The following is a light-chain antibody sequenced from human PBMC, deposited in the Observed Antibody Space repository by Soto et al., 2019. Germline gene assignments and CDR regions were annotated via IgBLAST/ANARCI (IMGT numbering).Light chain of an antibody. Sequence: DIQMTQSPSSLSASVGDRVTITCRASQSISSYLNWYQQKPGKAPQLLIYAASSLQSGVPSRFSGSGSGTDFTLTISSLQPEDFATYYCQQSYSTPWFTFGPGTKVDIK. CDR2: AAS. J-gene: IGKJ3*01. CDR1: QSISSY. CDR3: QQSYSTPWFT. V-gene: IGKV1-39*01.